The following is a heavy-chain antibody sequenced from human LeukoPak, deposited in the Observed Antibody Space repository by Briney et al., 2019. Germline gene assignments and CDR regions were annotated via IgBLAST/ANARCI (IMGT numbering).Heavy chain of an antibody. D-gene: IGHD3-22*01. Sequence: ASVKVSCKASGYTFTSYDINWVRQATGQGLEWMGWMNPNSGNTGYAQKFQGRVTITADKSTSTAYMELSSLRSEDTAVYYCATHSMIVVVRFDYWGQGTLVTVSS. CDR3: ATHSMIVVVRFDY. CDR2: MNPNSGNT. CDR1: GYTFTSYD. V-gene: IGHV1-8*01. J-gene: IGHJ4*02.